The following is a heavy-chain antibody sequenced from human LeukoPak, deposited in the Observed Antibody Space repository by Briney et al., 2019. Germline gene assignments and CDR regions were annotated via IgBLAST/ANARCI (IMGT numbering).Heavy chain of an antibody. CDR2: IISIFGTA. CDR3: ARVPGGTQSSI. D-gene: IGHD6-13*01. J-gene: IGHJ3*02. Sequence: GASVKVSCKASGGTFSSFAISWVRQAPGQGLEWMGGIISIFGTANYVQKFQGRVTITADESTSTAYMELSSLRSEDTAVYYCARVPGGTQSSIWGQGTMVTVSS. CDR1: GGTFSSFA. V-gene: IGHV1-69*13.